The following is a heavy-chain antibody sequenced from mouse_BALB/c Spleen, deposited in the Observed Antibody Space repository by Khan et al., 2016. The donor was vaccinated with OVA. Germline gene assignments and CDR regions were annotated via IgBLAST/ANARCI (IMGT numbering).Heavy chain of an antibody. J-gene: IGHJ2*01. V-gene: IGHV3-2*02. CDR2: ISYSGRT. D-gene: IGHD1-1*01. CDR3: ARSVTIATVVATDFDY. Sequence: EVKLLESGPGLVKPSQSLSLTCTVTGYSITSDYAWNWIRQFPGNKLEWMGYISYSGRTSYNPSLKSRISITRDTSKNQFFLQLNSVTTEDTATYNGARSVTIATVVATDFDYWGQGTTLTVSS. CDR1: GYSITSDYA.